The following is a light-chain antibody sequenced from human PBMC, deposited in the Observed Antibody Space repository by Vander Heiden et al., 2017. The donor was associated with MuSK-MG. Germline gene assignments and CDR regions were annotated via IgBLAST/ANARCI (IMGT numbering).Light chain of an antibody. Sequence: MVLAQSPGTLSLSPGERATLSCRASQSVSSSYLAWYQQKPGQAPRLLIYGASSRATGIPDRFSGSGYGTDFTLTISRLEPEDFAVYYCQQDGSSPGTFGQGTKVEIK. J-gene: IGKJ1*01. V-gene: IGKV3-20*01. CDR3: QQDGSSPGT. CDR2: GAS. CDR1: QSVSSSY.